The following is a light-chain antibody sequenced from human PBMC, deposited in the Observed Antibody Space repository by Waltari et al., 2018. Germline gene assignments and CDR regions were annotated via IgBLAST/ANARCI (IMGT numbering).Light chain of an antibody. J-gene: IGLJ2*01. Sequence: QSALTQPASVSGSPGQSITISCTSDVGNYHLVSWYQQRPGTAPKPKIYGATKRPSGVSDRFSGSKSVNTASRTISGLQAEDEADYYCCTFTSSGTWVFGGGTKLTVL. CDR3: CTFTSSGTWV. V-gene: IGLV2-23*01. CDR1: SDVGNYHL. CDR2: GAT.